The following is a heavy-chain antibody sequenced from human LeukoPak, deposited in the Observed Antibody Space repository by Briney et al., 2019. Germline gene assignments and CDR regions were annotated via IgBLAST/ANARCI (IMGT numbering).Heavy chain of an antibody. CDR2: ISAYNGNT. CDR3: ARSKGYYGSGSPSLYYFDY. Sequence: ASVKVSCKASGYTFTSYYMHWVRQAPGQGLEWMGWISAYNGNTNYAQKLQGRVTMTTDTSTSTAYMELRSLRSDDTAVYYCARSKGYYGSGSPSLYYFDYWGQGTLVTVSS. D-gene: IGHD3-10*01. V-gene: IGHV1-18*04. CDR1: GYTFTSYY. J-gene: IGHJ4*02.